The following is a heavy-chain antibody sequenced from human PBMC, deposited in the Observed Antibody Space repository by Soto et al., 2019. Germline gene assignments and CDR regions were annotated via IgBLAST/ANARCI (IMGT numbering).Heavy chain of an antibody. CDR2: IIPIFGTA. CDR3: ARGLVDYSGYDAQVGYYGMDV. J-gene: IGHJ6*02. V-gene: IGHV1-69*13. CDR1: GYTFNIYG. Sequence: SVKVSCKASGYTFNIYGINWVRQAPGQGLEWMGGIIPIFGTANYAQKFQGRVTITADESTSTAYMELSSLRSEDTAVYYCARGLVDYSGYDAQVGYYGMDVWGQGTTVTVSS. D-gene: IGHD5-12*01.